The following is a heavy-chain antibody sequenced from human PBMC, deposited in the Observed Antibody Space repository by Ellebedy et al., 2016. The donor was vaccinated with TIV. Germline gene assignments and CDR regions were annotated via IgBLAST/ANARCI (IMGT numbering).Heavy chain of an antibody. CDR3: AEEGGSSRGASGMDV. D-gene: IGHD6-6*01. CDR2: ISSDGSEK. J-gene: IGHJ6*02. V-gene: IGHV3-30*18. CDR1: EFTLNTYG. Sequence: GESLKISCAASEFTLNTYGMHWVRQTPDKGLEWVAFISSDGSEKYYVGSVKGRFTISRDISKNTLYLEMKSLRGDDTAVYYCAEEGGSSRGASGMDVWGQGTTVIVSS.